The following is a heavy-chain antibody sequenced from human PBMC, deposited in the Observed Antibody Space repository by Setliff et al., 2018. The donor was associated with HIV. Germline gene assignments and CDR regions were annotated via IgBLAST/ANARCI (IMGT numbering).Heavy chain of an antibody. CDR3: ARAPPGIQNDAFDV. Sequence: SETLSLTCTVSGGSISGYSWSWIRQPPGKGLEWIGYISQSGSTNYNPSLKSRVTISVDTSKNQFSLKLTSVTAADTAVYYCARAPPGIQNDAFDVWGQGTMVTVSS. V-gene: IGHV4-4*09. J-gene: IGHJ3*01. CDR2: ISQSGST. CDR1: GGSISGYS.